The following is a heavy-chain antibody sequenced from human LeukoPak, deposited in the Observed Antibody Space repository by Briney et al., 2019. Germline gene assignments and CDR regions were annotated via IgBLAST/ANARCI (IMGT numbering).Heavy chain of an antibody. D-gene: IGHD2-2*01. CDR1: GGSISSSSYY. CDR3: ARHLSSTSFPFDY. V-gene: IGHV4-39*01. J-gene: IGHJ4*02. Sequence: SETLSLTCTVSGGSISSSSYYWGWIRQPPGKGLEWIGSIYYSGSTYYDPSLKSRVTISVNTSKSQFSLKLSSVTAADTAVYYCARHLSSTSFPFDYWGQGTLVTVSS. CDR2: IYYSGST.